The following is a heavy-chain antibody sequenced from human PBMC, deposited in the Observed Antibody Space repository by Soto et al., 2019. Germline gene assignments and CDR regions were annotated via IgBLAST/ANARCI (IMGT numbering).Heavy chain of an antibody. J-gene: IGHJ5*02. V-gene: IGHV4-31*03. CDR2: IYYSGST. CDR1: GGSISSGGYY. D-gene: IGHD3-3*01. Sequence: QVQLQESGPGLVKPSQTLSLTCTVSGGSISSGGYYWSWLRQHPGKGLEWIGYIYYSGSTYYNPSLKSRVTISVDTSTIQFSLKLSSVTAADTAVYYCARVISSGLEWLLEEYNWFDPWGQGTLVTVSS. CDR3: ARVISSGLEWLLEEYNWFDP.